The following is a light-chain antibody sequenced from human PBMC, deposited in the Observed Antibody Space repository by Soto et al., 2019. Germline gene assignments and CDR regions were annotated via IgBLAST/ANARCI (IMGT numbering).Light chain of an antibody. CDR3: QQANSFLRT. Sequence: DIQMTQSPSSVSASVGDRVTITCRASQGISSWLAWYQQKPGKAPKLLIYDASSLQSGVPSRFSGTRSVQHLTLTTSSLQPEDFATYYCQQANSFLRTLGGGTKVDIK. J-gene: IGKJ4*01. V-gene: IGKV1-12*01. CDR2: DAS. CDR1: QGISSW.